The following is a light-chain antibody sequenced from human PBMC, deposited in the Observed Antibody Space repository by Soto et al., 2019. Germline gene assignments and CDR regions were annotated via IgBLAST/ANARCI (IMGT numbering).Light chain of an antibody. J-gene: IGKJ5*01. CDR3: QQYETFSGT. CDR2: DAS. Sequence: DIQLTQSPSFLSAFLGDRVTITCRASQGISTYLAWYQQKPGKAPKLLIYDASTLPSGVPSRFSGSGSGTEFTLTISSLQPDDFATYYCQQYETFSGTFGPGTRLEI. CDR1: QGISTY. V-gene: IGKV1-9*01.